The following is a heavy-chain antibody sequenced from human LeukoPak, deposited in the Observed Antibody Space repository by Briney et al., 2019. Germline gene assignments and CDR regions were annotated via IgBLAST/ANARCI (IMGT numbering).Heavy chain of an antibody. D-gene: IGHD6-19*01. Sequence: ASVKVSCKASGYTFTSYAMNWVRQAPGQGLEWMGWINTNTGNPTYAQGFTGRFVFSLDTSVSTAYLQISSLKAEDTAVYYCARDLRRVTVVAVALEDAFDIWGQGTMVTVSS. J-gene: IGHJ3*02. V-gene: IGHV7-4-1*02. CDR3: ARDLRRVTVVAVALEDAFDI. CDR1: GYTFTSYA. CDR2: INTNTGNP.